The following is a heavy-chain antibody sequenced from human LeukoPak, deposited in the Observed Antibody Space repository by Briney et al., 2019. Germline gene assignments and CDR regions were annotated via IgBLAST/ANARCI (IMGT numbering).Heavy chain of an antibody. Sequence: SVKVSCKASGGTFSTNAISWVRQAPGQGLEWVGGIIPIFGTANYAQKFQARVTITTDESTSTAYMELSSLRSEDTAVFYCATDDPSYDSSGHYVGHYWGQGTLVTVSS. CDR1: GGTFSTNA. V-gene: IGHV1-69*05. J-gene: IGHJ4*02. D-gene: IGHD3-22*01. CDR3: ATDDPSYDSSGHYVGHY. CDR2: IIPIFGTA.